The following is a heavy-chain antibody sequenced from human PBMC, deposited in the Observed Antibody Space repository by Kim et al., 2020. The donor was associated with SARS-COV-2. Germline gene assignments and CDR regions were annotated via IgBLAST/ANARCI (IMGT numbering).Heavy chain of an antibody. V-gene: IGHV3-53*01. CDR3: ASGERIAVAGPVRADAFDI. J-gene: IGHJ3*02. D-gene: IGHD6-19*01. CDR1: GFTVSSNY. Sequence: GGSLRLSCAASGFTVSSNYMSWVRQAPGKGLEWVSVIYSGGSTYYADSVKGRFTISRDNSKNTLYLQMNSLRAEDTAVYYCASGERIAVAGPVRADAFDIWGQGTMVTVSS. CDR2: IYSGGST.